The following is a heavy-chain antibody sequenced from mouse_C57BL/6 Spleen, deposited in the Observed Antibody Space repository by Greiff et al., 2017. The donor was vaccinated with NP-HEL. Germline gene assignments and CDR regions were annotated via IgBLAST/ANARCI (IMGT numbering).Heavy chain of an antibody. CDR2: INPSSGYT. CDR3: ANYYGSSYGYFDV. D-gene: IGHD1-1*01. V-gene: IGHV1-7*01. CDR1: GYTFTSYW. J-gene: IGHJ1*03. Sequence: VQLQQSGAELAKPGASVKLSCKASGYTFTSYWMHWVKQRPGQGLEWIGYINPSSGYTKYNQKSKHKATLTADKSSSTAYMQLSSLTYEDSAVYYCANYYGSSYGYFDVWGTGTTVTVSS.